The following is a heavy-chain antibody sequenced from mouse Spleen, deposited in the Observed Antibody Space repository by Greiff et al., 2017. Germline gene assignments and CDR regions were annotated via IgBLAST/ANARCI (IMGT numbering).Heavy chain of an antibody. CDR3: ASDGYSLYFDV. D-gene: IGHD2-3*01. CDR1: GYTFTDYN. Sequence: EVKLVESGPELVKPGASVKMSCKASGYTFTDYNMHWVKQSHGKSLEWIGYINPNNGGTSYNQKFKGKATLTVNKSSSTAYMELRSLTSEDSAVYYCASDGYSLYFDVWGAGTTVTVSS. J-gene: IGHJ1*01. CDR2: INPNNGGT. V-gene: IGHV1-22*01.